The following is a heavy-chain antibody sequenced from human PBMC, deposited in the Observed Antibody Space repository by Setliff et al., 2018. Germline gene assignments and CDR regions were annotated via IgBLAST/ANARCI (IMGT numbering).Heavy chain of an antibody. CDR2: INVGGTNT. Sequence: ASVKVSCAASGFTFSSFAMSWVRQAPGKRLEWVSIINVGGTNTYYRDSVKGRFTISRDNSKSTLYLQMNSLRAEDTAIYYCAKDKDVRVDYFDYWGPGTLVTVSS. CDR3: AKDKDVRVDYFDY. V-gene: IGHV3-23*01. J-gene: IGHJ4*02. CDR1: GFTFSSFA. D-gene: IGHD2-21*01.